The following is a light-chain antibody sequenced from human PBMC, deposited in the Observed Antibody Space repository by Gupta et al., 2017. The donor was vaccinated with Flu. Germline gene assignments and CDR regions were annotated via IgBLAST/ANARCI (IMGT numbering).Light chain of an antibody. J-gene: IGKJ4*01. CDR2: GGS. CDR3: QQQDNWPIT. Sequence: EIAMTQSPATLSVSPGGRATLSCRASQSINTNLVWYQQRPGQAPRLVIYGGSSRATGVPARFSGSGSGTDFTLTISSLQSEDFAVYYCQQQDNWPITFGGGTKVDIK. V-gene: IGKV3-15*01. CDR1: QSINTN.